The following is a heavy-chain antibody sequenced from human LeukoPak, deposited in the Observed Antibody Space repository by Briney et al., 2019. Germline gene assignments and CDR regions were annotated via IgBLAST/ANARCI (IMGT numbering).Heavy chain of an antibody. Sequence: GGSLRLSCAASGFTLSDYHMNWVRQAPGKGLEWLSSITTISHYIYYAGAVRGRFTISRDNAKNLLYLQMNSLRGEDTAVYYCARSGGPGTYHQLRYNWFDPWGQGTLVTVPS. CDR3: ARSGGPGTYHQLRYNWFDP. V-gene: IGHV3-21*01. J-gene: IGHJ5*02. CDR2: ITTISHYI. D-gene: IGHD3-10*01. CDR1: GFTLSDYH.